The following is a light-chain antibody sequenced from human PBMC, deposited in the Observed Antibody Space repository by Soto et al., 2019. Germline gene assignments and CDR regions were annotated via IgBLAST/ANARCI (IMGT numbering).Light chain of an antibody. V-gene: IGLV1-40*01. CDR3: QSFDSRLNGVV. CDR2: GNN. J-gene: IGLJ2*01. CDR1: ASNIGADYA. Sequence: QSVLTQPPSVSGAPGQRVTISCAGSASNIGADYAIHWYQQLPGTAPKLLIFGNNNRPSGVPDRFSGSKSDTSASLAITGLQADDEADYYGQSFDSRLNGVVFGGGTKLTVL.